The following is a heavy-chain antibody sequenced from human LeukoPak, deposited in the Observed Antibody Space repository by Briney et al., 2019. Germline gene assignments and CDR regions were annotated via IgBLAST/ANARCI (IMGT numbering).Heavy chain of an antibody. CDR3: ATEPSRSYSFDHLDF. D-gene: IGHD5-12*01. Sequence: PSGKVSCKTAGGTFNNYAISWVRQAPGQGLEWMGRVVPMFGIRNYPQTFRGRVNITADKATNTVYMELRSLRAEDTAIYYCATEPSRSYSFDHLDFWGLGTPVTVSS. J-gene: IGHJ4*02. CDR2: VVPMFGIR. V-gene: IGHV1-69*04. CDR1: GGTFNNYA.